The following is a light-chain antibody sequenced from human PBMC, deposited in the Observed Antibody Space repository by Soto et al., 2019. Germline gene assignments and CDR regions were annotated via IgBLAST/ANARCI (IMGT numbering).Light chain of an antibody. CDR1: QSVSSY. J-gene: IGKJ1*01. CDR2: DAS. V-gene: IGKV3-11*01. CDR3: QQYNTWPPAWT. Sequence: EIVLTQSPATLSLSPGERATLSCRASQSVSSYLAWYQQKPGQAPRLLIYDASNRATGIPARFSGSGSGTEFTLTISSLQSEDFAVYYCQQYNTWPPAWTFGQGTKVDIK.